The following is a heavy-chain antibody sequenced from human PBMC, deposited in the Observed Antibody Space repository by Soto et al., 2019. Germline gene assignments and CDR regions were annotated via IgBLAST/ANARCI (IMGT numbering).Heavy chain of an antibody. J-gene: IGHJ5*02. D-gene: IGHD1-1*01. Sequence: QVQLQESGPGLVKPSGTLSLTCAVSGGSISSSNWWSWVRQPPGKGLEWIGEINHSGSTNYNPSLKSRVTISVDTSKNQFSLKLSSVTAADTAVYYCARGLRDGGATGAPWGQGTLVTVSS. CDR3: ARGLRDGGATGAP. V-gene: IGHV4-4*02. CDR2: INHSGST. CDR1: GGSISSSNW.